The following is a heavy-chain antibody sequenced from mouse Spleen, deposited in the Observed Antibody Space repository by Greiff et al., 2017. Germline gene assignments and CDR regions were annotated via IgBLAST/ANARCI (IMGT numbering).Heavy chain of an antibody. CDR1: GFTFSSYA. D-gene: IGHD2-4*01. CDR3: ARHDDYDRYYYAMDY. Sequence: EVQLVESGGGLVKPGGSLKLSCAASGFTFSSYAMSWVRQTPEKRLEWVATISSGGSYTYYPDSVKGRFTISRDNAKNTLYLQMSSLRSEDTAMYYCARHDDYDRYYYAMDYWGQGTSVTVSS. CDR2: ISSGGSYT. V-gene: IGHV5-9-3*01. J-gene: IGHJ4*01.